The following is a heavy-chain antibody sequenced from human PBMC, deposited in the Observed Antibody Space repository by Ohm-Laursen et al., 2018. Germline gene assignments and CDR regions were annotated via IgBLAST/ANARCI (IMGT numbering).Heavy chain of an antibody. V-gene: IGHV1-69*13. CDR2: IIPLFGTA. D-gene: IGHD4-17*01. CDR3: ARGPVSDYGDYWYFDL. Sequence: SVKVSCKASGGTFSRYVISWVRQAPGQGLEWMGGIIPLFGTANYAQSFQDRVTITADEFTRTAYMELSRLTSEDTAVYYCARGPVSDYGDYWYFDLWGRGTLVTVSS. CDR1: GGTFSRYV. J-gene: IGHJ2*01.